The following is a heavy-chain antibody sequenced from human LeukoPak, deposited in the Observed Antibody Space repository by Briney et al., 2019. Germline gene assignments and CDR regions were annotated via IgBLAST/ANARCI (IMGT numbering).Heavy chain of an antibody. V-gene: IGHV1-18*01. Sequence: ASVKVSCTASGYTFTSNGISWVRQAPGQGLEWMGWISTYNGNTNYAQKFRDRVTMTTDTSTSTVYMELRSLGSDGTAVYYCARDLGYCTSTSCSRQWFDPWGQGTLVTVSS. CDR2: ISTYNGNT. CDR1: GYTFTSNG. CDR3: ARDLGYCTSTSCSRQWFDP. J-gene: IGHJ5*02. D-gene: IGHD2-2*01.